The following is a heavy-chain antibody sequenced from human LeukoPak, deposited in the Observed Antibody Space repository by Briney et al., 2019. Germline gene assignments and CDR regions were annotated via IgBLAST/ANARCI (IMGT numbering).Heavy chain of an antibody. V-gene: IGHV3-23*01. CDR1: GGSFSGYY. CDR2: IDASGGST. J-gene: IGHJ5*02. CDR3: AKGSGSGWYGWFAP. D-gene: IGHD6-19*01. Sequence: PSETLSLTCAVYGGSFSGYYWSWIRQPPGKGLEWVSSIDASGGSTYYTDSVKGRFTISRDNSKNTLFLQMSSLRAEDTAVYYCAKGSGSGWYGWFAPWGQGTLVTVSS.